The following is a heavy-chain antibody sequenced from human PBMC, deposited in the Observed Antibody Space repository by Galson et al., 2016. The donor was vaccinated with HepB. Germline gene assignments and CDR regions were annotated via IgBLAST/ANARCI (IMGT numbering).Heavy chain of an antibody. Sequence: SETLSLTCAVYGGSLSGFSWTWIRQPAGKGLEWIGEVNHSGRTNYNPSLKSRVTISVDTSKNRFSLSLSSVTAADTAVYYCARGGGVMVRGSSDNWFDPWGQGALITVSS. CDR3: ARGGGVMVRGSSDNWFDP. V-gene: IGHV4-34*01. CDR1: GGSLSGFS. CDR2: VNHSGRT. J-gene: IGHJ5*02. D-gene: IGHD3-10*01.